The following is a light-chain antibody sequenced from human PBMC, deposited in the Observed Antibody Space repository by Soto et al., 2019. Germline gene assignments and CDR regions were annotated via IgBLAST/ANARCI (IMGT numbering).Light chain of an antibody. CDR3: QQYNNWPSHIT. CDR2: GAS. Sequence: ETVMTQSPATLSVSPGEGATLSCSASQSVSGNLAWYQQKPGQAPRLLIYGASTRATGIPARFSGSGSGTEFTITISSLQSEDFAVYYCQQYNNWPSHITFGPGTKVEIK. V-gene: IGKV3-15*01. CDR1: QSVSGN. J-gene: IGKJ3*01.